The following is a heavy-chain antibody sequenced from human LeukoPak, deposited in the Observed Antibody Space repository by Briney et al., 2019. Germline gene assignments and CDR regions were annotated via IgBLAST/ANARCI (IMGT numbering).Heavy chain of an antibody. J-gene: IGHJ4*02. D-gene: IGHD4-17*01. V-gene: IGHV3-30*18. Sequence: PGRSLRLSCAASGFTFSSYGMHWVRQAPGKGLEWVAVISYDGSNKYYADSVKGRFTISRDNSKNTLYLQMNSLRAEDTAVYYCANNIPGDYPYYFDYWGQGTLVTVSS. CDR1: GFTFSSYG. CDR2: ISYDGSNK. CDR3: ANNIPGDYPYYFDY.